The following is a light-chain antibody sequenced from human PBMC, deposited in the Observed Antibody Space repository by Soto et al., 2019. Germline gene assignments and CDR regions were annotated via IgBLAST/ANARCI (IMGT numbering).Light chain of an antibody. CDR1: SSDVGGYNY. Sequence: QSVLTQPASVSGSPGQSITISCTGTSSDVGGYNYVSWYQQRPGKAPKLMIYDVSNRPSGVSNRFSGSKSGNTASLTISGLQAEDEADYYCSSYTSSSTLHVFGTGTKVTVL. CDR2: DVS. CDR3: SSYTSSSTLHV. J-gene: IGLJ1*01. V-gene: IGLV2-14*01.